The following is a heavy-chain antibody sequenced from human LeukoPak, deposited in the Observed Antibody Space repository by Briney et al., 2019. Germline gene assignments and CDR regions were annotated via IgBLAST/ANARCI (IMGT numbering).Heavy chain of an antibody. V-gene: IGHV3-74*01. CDR3: ARDGGANPTDY. J-gene: IGHJ4*02. D-gene: IGHD3-16*01. CDR1: GFTFSSYW. CDR2: INTDGSST. Sequence: PGGSLRLSCAASGFTFSSYWMXXXXXXPXXXXXXVSRINTDGSSTXYAXSVKGXXXISXXXXXXTXYLQMNSLRAEDTAVYYCARDGGANPTDYWGQGTLVTVSS.